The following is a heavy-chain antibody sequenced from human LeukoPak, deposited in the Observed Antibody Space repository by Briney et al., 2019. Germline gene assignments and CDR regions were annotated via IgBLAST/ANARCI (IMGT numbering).Heavy chain of an antibody. CDR3: ARGGGWFGELDYMDV. V-gene: IGHV4-59*01. CDR1: GGSISSYY. D-gene: IGHD3-10*01. CDR2: RYYDGNT. Sequence: SETLSLTCTVSGGSISSYYWSWIRQPPGKGLEWIGYRYYDGNTYYNPSLKSRVTISADTSKNQFSLKLTSVTAADTAMYYCARGGGWFGELDYMDVWGKGTTVTISS. J-gene: IGHJ6*03.